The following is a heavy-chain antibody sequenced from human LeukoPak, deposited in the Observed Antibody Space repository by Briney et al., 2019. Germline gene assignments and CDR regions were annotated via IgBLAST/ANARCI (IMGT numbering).Heavy chain of an antibody. CDR1: GFTLTNYA. Sequence: GGSLRLSCTASGFTLTNYAMTWVRQAPGKGLEWVSYISSSSSTIYYADSVKGRFTISRDNAKNSLYLQMNSLRAEDTAVYYCAREDYYGSGSPVFDYWGQGTLVTVSS. V-gene: IGHV3-48*04. CDR2: ISSSSSTI. CDR3: AREDYYGSGSPVFDY. D-gene: IGHD3-10*01. J-gene: IGHJ4*02.